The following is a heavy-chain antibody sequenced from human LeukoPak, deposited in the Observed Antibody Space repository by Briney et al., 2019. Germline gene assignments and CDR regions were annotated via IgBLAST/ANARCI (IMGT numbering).Heavy chain of an antibody. J-gene: IGHJ4*02. Sequence: SETLPLTCTVSGGSISSYYWSWIRQAPGKGLEWIGYIYHSGSTNYNPSLKSRVSISVDKSKNQFSLKLSSVTAADTAVYYCARGNGGNSFDYWGQGTLVTVSS. D-gene: IGHD4-23*01. CDR3: ARGNGGNSFDY. CDR1: GGSISSYY. CDR2: IYHSGST. V-gene: IGHV4-59*01.